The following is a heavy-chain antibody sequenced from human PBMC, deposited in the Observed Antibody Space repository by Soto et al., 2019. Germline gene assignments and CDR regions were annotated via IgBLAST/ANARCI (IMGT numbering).Heavy chain of an antibody. V-gene: IGHV3-7*01. CDR2: IKQDGSEK. CDR1: GFTFSAYW. CDR3: AREKRANGYFDY. Sequence: EVQLVESGGGLVQPGGSLRLSCAASGFTFSAYWMSWVRQAPGKGLEWVANIKQDGSEKYYVDSVNGRFIISRDDAKNSLFLQVNSLRVEDTAVYYCAREKRANGYFDYWGQGTLVTVSS. D-gene: IGHD6-25*01. J-gene: IGHJ4*02.